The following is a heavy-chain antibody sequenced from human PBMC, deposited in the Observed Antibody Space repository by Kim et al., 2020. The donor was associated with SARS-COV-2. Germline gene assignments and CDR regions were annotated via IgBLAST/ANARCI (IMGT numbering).Heavy chain of an antibody. V-gene: IGHV3-74*01. CDR3: ARASKRVTPDY. CDR2: INSDGSST. Sequence: GGSLRLSCAASGFTFSTYWMYWVRQAPGKGLVWVSHINSDGSSTSYADSVKSRFTISRDNVKNTLYLQMNSLRAEDTAVYYCARASKRVTPDYWGQGTLVTVSS. D-gene: IGHD5-18*01. CDR1: GFTFSTYW. J-gene: IGHJ4*02.